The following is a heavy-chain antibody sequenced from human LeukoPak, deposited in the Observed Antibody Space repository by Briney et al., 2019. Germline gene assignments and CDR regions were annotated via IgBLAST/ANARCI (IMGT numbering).Heavy chain of an antibody. Sequence: GGSLRLSCAASGFTFSSYSMNWVRQAPGKGLEWVSYISSSGSTIYYADSVKGRFTISRDNAKNSLYLQMNSLRAEDTAVYYCAGLGITMIGGVWGKGTTVTISS. J-gene: IGHJ6*04. D-gene: IGHD3-10*02. CDR3: AGLGITMIGGV. CDR1: GFTFSSYS. V-gene: IGHV3-48*04. CDR2: ISSSGSTI.